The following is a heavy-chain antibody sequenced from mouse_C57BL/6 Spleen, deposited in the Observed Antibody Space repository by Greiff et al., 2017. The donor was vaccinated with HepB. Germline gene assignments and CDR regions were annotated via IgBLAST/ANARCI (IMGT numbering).Heavy chain of an antibody. D-gene: IGHD1-1*02. V-gene: IGHV3-6*01. J-gene: IGHJ2*01. CDR2: ISYDGSN. Sequence: ESGPGLVKPSQSLSLTCSVTGYSITSGYYWNWIRQFPGNKLEWMGYISYDGSNNYNPSLKNRISITRDTSKNQFFLKLNSVTTEDTATYYCARSPHYGSGYFDYWGQGTTLTVSS. CDR1: GYSITSGYY. CDR3: ARSPHYGSGYFDY.